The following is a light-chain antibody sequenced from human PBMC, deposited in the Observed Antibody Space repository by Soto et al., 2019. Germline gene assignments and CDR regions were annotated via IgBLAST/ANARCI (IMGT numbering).Light chain of an antibody. Sequence: EIVLTQSPGTLSLSPGERATLSCRASQSVAGTALAWYQQKPGQAPRLLIYSASSRATGIPARFSGSGSGTEFTLTISSLQSEDFAPYYCQQYNNWPPWTFGQGTKVDIK. CDR1: QSVAGT. CDR2: SAS. V-gene: IGKV3D-15*01. J-gene: IGKJ1*01. CDR3: QQYNNWPPWT.